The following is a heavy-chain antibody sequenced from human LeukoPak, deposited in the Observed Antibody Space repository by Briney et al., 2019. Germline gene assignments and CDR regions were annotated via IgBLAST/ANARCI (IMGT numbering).Heavy chain of an antibody. Sequence: GSSVRVSCKASGGTFSSYAISWVRQAPGQGLEWMGGIIPIFGTANYAQKFQGRVTITADESTSTAYMELSSLRSEDTAVYYCASYGDYGVYSYYYGMDVWGQGTTVTVSS. CDR3: ASYGDYGVYSYYYGMDV. CDR1: GGTFSSYA. J-gene: IGHJ6*02. V-gene: IGHV1-69*01. CDR2: IIPIFGTA. D-gene: IGHD4-17*01.